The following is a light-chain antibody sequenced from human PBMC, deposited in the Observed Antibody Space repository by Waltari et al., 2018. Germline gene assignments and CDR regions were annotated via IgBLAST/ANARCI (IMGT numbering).Light chain of an antibody. CDR1: QLPKQY. CDR3: LSAYSGGSQGV. J-gene: IGLJ2*01. CDR2: KDT. Sequence: SYELTQPPSVSVSPGQTATIPCSGAQLPKQYPYWYQQKPGQAPLLVIYKDTESPSGIPERFSGSSSGTTVTLTISGVQAEDEADYYCLSAYSGGSQGVFGGGTKLTVL. V-gene: IGLV3-25*03.